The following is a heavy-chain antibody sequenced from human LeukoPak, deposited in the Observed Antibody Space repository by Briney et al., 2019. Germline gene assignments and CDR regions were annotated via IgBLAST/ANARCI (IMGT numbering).Heavy chain of an antibody. CDR1: GFTFSSYA. D-gene: IGHD3-22*01. J-gene: IGHJ4*02. V-gene: IGHV3-23*01. CDR3: AKELVVAITAYYFDY. CDR2: ISGSGGST. Sequence: GRSLRLSCAASGFTFSSYAMSWVRQAPGKGLEWVSGISGSGGSTNHADSVKGRFTISRDNSKNTLYLQMNSLRVEDTAVYYCAKELVVAITAYYFDYWGQGTLVTVSS.